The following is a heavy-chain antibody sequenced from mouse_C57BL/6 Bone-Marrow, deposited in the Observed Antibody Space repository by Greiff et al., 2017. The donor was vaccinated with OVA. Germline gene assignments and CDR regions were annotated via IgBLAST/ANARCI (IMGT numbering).Heavy chain of an antibody. CDR3: ARRMIYVFDY. D-gene: IGHD1-1*01. Sequence: QVQLQQSGAELVRPGSSVKLSCKASGYTFTSYWMDWVKQRPGQGLEWIGNIYPSDSETHYNQKFKDKATLTVDKSSSTAYMQLSSLTSEDSAVYYCARRMIYVFDYWGQGTTLTVSS. CDR1: GYTFTSYW. J-gene: IGHJ2*01. V-gene: IGHV1-61*01. CDR2: IYPSDSET.